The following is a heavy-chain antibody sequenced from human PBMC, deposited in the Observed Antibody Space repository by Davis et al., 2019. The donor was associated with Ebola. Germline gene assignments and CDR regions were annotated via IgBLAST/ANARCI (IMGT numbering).Heavy chain of an antibody. J-gene: IGHJ4*02. CDR3: ARDLSRKSVSYQLPY. CDR1: GFTFSSYG. D-gene: IGHD2-2*01. Sequence: GESLKISCAVSGFTFSSYGMHWVRQAPGKGLEWVAVIWYDGGNKYYADSVKGRFTISRDNSKNTLYLQMNSLRAEDTAVYYCARDLSRKSVSYQLPYWGQGTLVTVSS. V-gene: IGHV3-33*01. CDR2: IWYDGGNK.